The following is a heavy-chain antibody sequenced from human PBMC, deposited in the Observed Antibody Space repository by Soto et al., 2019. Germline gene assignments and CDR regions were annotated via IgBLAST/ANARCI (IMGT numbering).Heavy chain of an antibody. D-gene: IGHD3-22*01. CDR2: IYHSGST. V-gene: IGHV4-4*02. Sequence: SETLSLTCAVSGGSISSSNWWSWVRQPPGKGLEWIGEIYHSGSTNYNPSLKSRVTISVDKSKNQFSLKLSSVTAADTAVYYCARKAYYFVSSGIIPPAHFAYRARGPLDPGSS. CDR1: GGSISSSNW. CDR3: ARKAYYFVSSGIIPPAHFAY. J-gene: IGHJ4*02.